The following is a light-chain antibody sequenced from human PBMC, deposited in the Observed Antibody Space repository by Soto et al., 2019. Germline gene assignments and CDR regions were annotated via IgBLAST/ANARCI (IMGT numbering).Light chain of an antibody. CDR1: QTVSSNY. Sequence: EIVLPQSPGTLSLSPGERASLSCRASQTVSSNYLAWYQQRPGQAPRLLIYGASTRATGIPDRFSGSVSGTDFILTISRLEPEDLSVYYCQQYGRSPITLGQGTRLEIK. J-gene: IGKJ5*01. CDR3: QQYGRSPIT. V-gene: IGKV3-20*01. CDR2: GAS.